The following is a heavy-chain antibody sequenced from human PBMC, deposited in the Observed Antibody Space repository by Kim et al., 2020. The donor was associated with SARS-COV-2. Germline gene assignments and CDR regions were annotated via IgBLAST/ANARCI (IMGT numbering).Heavy chain of an antibody. CDR2: IKQDGSEK. V-gene: IGHV3-7*01. CDR3: ATGPDYYGSGSYKADLFDY. Sequence: GGSLRLSCAASGFTFSSYWMSWVRQAPGKGLEWVANIKQDGSEKYYVDSVKGRFTISRDNAKNSLYLQMNSLRAEDTAVYYCATGPDYYGSGSYKADLFDYWGQGTLVTVSS. D-gene: IGHD3-10*01. J-gene: IGHJ4*02. CDR1: GFTFSSYW.